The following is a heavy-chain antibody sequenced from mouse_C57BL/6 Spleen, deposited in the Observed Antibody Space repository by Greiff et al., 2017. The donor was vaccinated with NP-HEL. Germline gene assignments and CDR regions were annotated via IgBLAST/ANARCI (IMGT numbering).Heavy chain of an antibody. CDR3: ASQGGLYYGYDDDY. V-gene: IGHV1-53*01. CDR1: GYTFTSYW. CDR2: INPSNGGT. D-gene: IGHD2-2*01. J-gene: IGHJ2*01. Sequence: VQLQQPGTELVKPGASVKLSCKASGYTFTSYWMHWLKQRPGQGLEWIGNINPSNGGTNYNEKFKSKATLTVDKSSSTAYMQLSSLTSEDSAVYYCASQGGLYYGYDDDYWGQGTTLTVSS.